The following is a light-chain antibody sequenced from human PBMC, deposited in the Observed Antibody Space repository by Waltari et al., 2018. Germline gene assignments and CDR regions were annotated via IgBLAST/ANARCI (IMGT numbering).Light chain of an antibody. V-gene: IGLV3-1*01. Sequence: YDLTRPPSVSVSPVQTASISCSGDSLGNKYASWYQQKPGQSPVLVIYQDSERPLGIPERFAGSNSGNTATLTISGTQTMDEADYYCQSWDSSLVVFGGGTKLTVL. CDR1: SLGNKY. CDR3: QSWDSSLVV. CDR2: QDS. J-gene: IGLJ2*01.